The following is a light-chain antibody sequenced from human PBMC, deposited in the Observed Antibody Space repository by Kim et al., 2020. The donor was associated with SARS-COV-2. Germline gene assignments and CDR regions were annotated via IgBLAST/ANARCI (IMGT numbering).Light chain of an antibody. Sequence: LTQPASVSGSPGQSITISCTGTSSDVGGYNYVSWYQQHPGKAPKLMICDVSNRPSGVSNRFSGSKSGNTASLTISGLQAEDEADYYCSSYTRSSTNYVFGTGTKVTVL. V-gene: IGLV2-14*03. CDR1: SSDVGGYNY. J-gene: IGLJ1*01. CDR2: DVS. CDR3: SSYTRSSTNYV.